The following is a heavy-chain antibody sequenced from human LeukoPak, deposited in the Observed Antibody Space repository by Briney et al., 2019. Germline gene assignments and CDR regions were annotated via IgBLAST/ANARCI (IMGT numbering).Heavy chain of an antibody. CDR3: ARPFNYDSSEYRWFDP. Sequence: GGSLRLSCAASGFTFSDYYMSWIRQAPGKGLEWVSYISSSGIYTNYADFVKGRFTISRDNAKNSLYLQMNSLRAEDTAVYYCARPFNYDSSEYRWFDPWGQGTLVTVSS. J-gene: IGHJ5*02. D-gene: IGHD3-22*01. CDR1: GFTFSDYY. V-gene: IGHV3-11*03. CDR2: ISSSGIYT.